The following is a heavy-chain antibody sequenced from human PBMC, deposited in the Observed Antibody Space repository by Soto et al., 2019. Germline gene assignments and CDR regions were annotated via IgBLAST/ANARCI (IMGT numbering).Heavy chain of an antibody. D-gene: IGHD2-2*01. CDR1: GDSISTFY. V-gene: IGHV4-59*01. CDR3: ARLPSNLFHX. CDR2: IHYSGST. J-gene: IGHJ4*02. Sequence: SETLSLTCTVSGDSISTFYWSWIRQPPGKGLEWIGYIHYSGSTNYKTSLKSQVIISVETSKNQFSLKLSSVTAAETAVYFCARLPSNLFHXWGQGTLVTVSX.